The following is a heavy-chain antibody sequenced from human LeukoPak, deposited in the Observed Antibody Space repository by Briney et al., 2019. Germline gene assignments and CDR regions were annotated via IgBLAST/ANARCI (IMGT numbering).Heavy chain of an antibody. J-gene: IGHJ4*02. Sequence: SETLSLTCTVSGGSISSYYWSWIRQPPGKGLEWIGYIYYSGSTNYNPSLKSRVTISVDTSKNQFSLKLSSVTAADTAVYYCARMAMEDFIFDYWGQGTLVTVSS. CDR2: IYYSGST. D-gene: IGHD5-18*01. V-gene: IGHV4-59*01. CDR3: ARMAMEDFIFDY. CDR1: GGSISSYY.